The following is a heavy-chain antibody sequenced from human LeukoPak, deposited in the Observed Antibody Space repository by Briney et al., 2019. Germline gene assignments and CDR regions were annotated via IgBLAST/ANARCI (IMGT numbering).Heavy chain of an antibody. V-gene: IGHV4-39*01. CDR3: ARPGGFGELFSYYFDY. D-gene: IGHD3-10*01. CDR1: GGSISSSSYY. Sequence: PWETLSLTCTVSGGSISSSSYYWGWIRQPPGKGLEWIGSIYCSGNTYYNPSLKRRDTISVDTSKNQCSLKLSSVTAADTAVYYCARPGGFGELFSYYFDYWGQGTLVTVSS. J-gene: IGHJ4*02. CDR2: IYCSGNT.